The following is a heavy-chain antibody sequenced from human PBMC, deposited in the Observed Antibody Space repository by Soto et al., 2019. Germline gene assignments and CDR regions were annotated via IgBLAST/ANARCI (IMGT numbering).Heavy chain of an antibody. J-gene: IGHJ6*03. CDR3: PRGVYGSGSYYSYYYYYMDV. Sequence: QVQLVESGGGLVKPGGSLRLSCAASGFTFSDYYMSWIRQAPGKGLEWVSYISSSGSTIYYADSVKGRFTISRDNAKNSLYLQMNRLRAEDTAVYYCPRGVYGSGSYYSYYYYYMDVWGKGTTVTVSS. V-gene: IGHV3-11*01. D-gene: IGHD3-10*01. CDR1: GFTFSDYY. CDR2: ISSSGSTI.